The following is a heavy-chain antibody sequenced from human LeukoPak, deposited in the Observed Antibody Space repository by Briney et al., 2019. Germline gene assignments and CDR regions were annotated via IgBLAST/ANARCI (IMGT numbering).Heavy chain of an antibody. CDR2: IKGDGSEE. J-gene: IGHJ4*02. V-gene: IGHV3-7*01. CDR1: GFDFSSYW. Sequence: PGGSLRLSCGTSGFDFSSYWMSWVRQAPRKGLEWVASIKGDGSEEEYVDSVKGRFTISRDYDSKSLHLQMNSLRAEDTGVYYCVTWRGAQSEFEYWGQGTLVTVSS. D-gene: IGHD3-3*01. CDR3: VTWRGAQSEFEY.